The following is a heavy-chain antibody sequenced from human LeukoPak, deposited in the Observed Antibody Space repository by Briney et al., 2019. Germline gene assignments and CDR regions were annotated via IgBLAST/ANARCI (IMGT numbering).Heavy chain of an antibody. D-gene: IGHD2-15*01. Sequence: GGSLRLSCAASGATFSSDEMNWVRQAPGKGLEWVSYISGSGSIIYYADSVKGRFTISRDNAENSLYLQMNSLRAEDTAVYYCARDRGGRSGLDDWGQGTLVTVSS. V-gene: IGHV3-48*03. CDR1: GATFSSDE. J-gene: IGHJ4*02. CDR3: ARDRGGRSGLDD. CDR2: ISGSGSII.